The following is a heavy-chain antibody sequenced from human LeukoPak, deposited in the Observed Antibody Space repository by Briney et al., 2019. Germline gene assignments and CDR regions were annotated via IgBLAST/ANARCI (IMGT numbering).Heavy chain of an antibody. Sequence: PSETLSLTCTVSGGSISSSSYYWGWIRQPPGKGLEWIGSIYYSGSTYYNPSLKSRVTISVDTSKNQFSLKLSSVTAADTAVYYCARLHYGDWRFDYWGQGTLVTVSS. V-gene: IGHV4-39*01. CDR1: GGSISSSSYY. D-gene: IGHD4-17*01. CDR3: ARLHYGDWRFDY. CDR2: IYYSGST. J-gene: IGHJ4*02.